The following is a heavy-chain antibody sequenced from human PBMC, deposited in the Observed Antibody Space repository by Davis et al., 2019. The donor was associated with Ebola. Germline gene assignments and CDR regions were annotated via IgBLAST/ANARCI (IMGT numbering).Heavy chain of an antibody. J-gene: IGHJ4*02. D-gene: IGHD3-3*01. CDR2: IDWDDAK. V-gene: IGHV2-70*01. Sequence: SGSTLVKPTQTLTLTCTFSGLSLSTSGMCVSWIRQPPGKALEWLALIDWDDAKYYSTSLKTRLTISRDTSKNHVVLTMTNMDTVDTATYYCARFRLEGGFDYWGQGTLVTVSS. CDR1: GLSLSTSGMC. CDR3: ARFRLEGGFDY.